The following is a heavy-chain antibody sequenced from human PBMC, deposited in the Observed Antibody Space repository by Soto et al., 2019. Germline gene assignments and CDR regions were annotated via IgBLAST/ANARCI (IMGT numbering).Heavy chain of an antibody. J-gene: IGHJ3*02. CDR3: ARKFRDAFDI. V-gene: IGHV3-48*01. CDR2: ISSTSSTI. CDR1: GFTFSSYS. Sequence: EVQLVESGGGLVQPGGSLRLSCAASGFTFSSYSMNWVRQAPGKGLEWVSYISSTSSTIYYADSVKGRFTISRDNAKNSLYLQMNSLRAEDTAVYYCARKFRDAFDIWGQGTMVTVSS.